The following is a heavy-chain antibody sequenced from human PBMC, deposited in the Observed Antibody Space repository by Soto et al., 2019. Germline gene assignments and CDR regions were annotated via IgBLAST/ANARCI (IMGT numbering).Heavy chain of an antibody. CDR1: GGSISSYY. J-gene: IGHJ4*02. CDR2: IYYSGST. D-gene: IGHD3-22*01. Sequence: SETLSLTCTVSGGSISSYYWSWIRQPPGKGLEWIGYIYYSGSTNYNPSLKSRVTISVDTSKNQFSLKLSSVTAADTAVYYCARSDPPAYYYDSSGYYYGARALFDYWGQGTLVTVSS. CDR3: ARSDPPAYYYDSSGYYYGARALFDY. V-gene: IGHV4-59*01.